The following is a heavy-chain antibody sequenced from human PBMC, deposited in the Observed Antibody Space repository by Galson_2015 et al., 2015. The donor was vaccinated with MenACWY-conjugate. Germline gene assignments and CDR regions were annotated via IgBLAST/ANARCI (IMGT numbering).Heavy chain of an antibody. V-gene: IGHV1-18*01. J-gene: IGHJ3*02. CDR1: GYTFTSYG. D-gene: IGHD3-10*01. Sequence: SVKVSCKASGYTFTSYGISWVRQAPGQGLEWMGWISAYNGNTNYAQELQGRVTMTTDTSTSTAYMELRSLRSDDTAVYYCAGESYYGSGSYTRGAFDIWGQETMVTVSS. CDR2: ISAYNGNT. CDR3: AGESYYGSGSYTRGAFDI.